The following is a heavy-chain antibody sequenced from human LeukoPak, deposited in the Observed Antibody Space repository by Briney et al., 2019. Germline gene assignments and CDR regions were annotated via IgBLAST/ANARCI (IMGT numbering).Heavy chain of an antibody. J-gene: IGHJ4*02. CDR2: IYYSGST. CDR3: ARALRPPGYYDSSGFQEYYFDY. D-gene: IGHD3-22*01. V-gene: IGHV4-39*07. CDR1: GGSISSSSYY. Sequence: SETLSLTCTVSGGSISSSSYYWGWIRQPPGKGLEWIGSIYYSGSTYYNPSLKSRVTISVDTSKNQFSLKLSSVSAADTAVYYCARALRPPGYYDSSGFQEYYFDYWGQGTLVTVSS.